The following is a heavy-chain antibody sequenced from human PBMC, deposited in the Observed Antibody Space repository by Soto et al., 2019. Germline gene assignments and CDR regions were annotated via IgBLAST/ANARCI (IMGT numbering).Heavy chain of an antibody. D-gene: IGHD3-22*01. CDR3: AKDQTMIVVVITTSAFDI. CDR1: GFTFNSYT. J-gene: IGHJ3*02. V-gene: IGHV3-23*01. CDR2: ISGSGGST. Sequence: PGGSLRLSCAASGFTFNSYTMAWVRQAPGKGLEWVSAISGSGGSTYYADSVEGRFTISRDNSKNTLYLQMNSLRAEDTAVYYCAKDQTMIVVVITTSAFDIWGQGTMVTVSS.